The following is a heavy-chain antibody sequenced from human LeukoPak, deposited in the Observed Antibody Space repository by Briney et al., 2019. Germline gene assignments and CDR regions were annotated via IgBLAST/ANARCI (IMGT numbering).Heavy chain of an antibody. CDR3: ARRTRRDIVVVPAAIGVGFDY. J-gene: IGHJ4*02. CDR1: GGSLRSTNW. Sequence: SETLSLTCAVSGGSLRSTNWWSWVRQPPGKGLEWIGEIFHSGSTNYNPSLKSRVTISVDTSKNQFSLKLSSVTAADTAVYYCARRTRRDIVVVPAAIGVGFDYWGQGTLVTVSS. CDR2: IFHSGST. D-gene: IGHD2-2*01. V-gene: IGHV4-4*02.